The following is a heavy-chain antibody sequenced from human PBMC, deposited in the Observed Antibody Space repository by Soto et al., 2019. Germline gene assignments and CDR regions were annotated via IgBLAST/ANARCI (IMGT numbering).Heavy chain of an antibody. J-gene: IGHJ6*02. V-gene: IGHV4-4*07. Sequence: SETLSLTCTVSGGSISSYYWSWIRQPAGKGLEWIGRIYTSGSTNYNPSLKSRVTMSVDTSKNQFSLKLSSVTAADTAVYYCARSRGTYSSVWYFYYYGMDVWGQGTTVTVSS. CDR3: ARSRGTYSSVWYFYYYGMDV. CDR2: IYTSGST. D-gene: IGHD6-19*01. CDR1: GGSISSYY.